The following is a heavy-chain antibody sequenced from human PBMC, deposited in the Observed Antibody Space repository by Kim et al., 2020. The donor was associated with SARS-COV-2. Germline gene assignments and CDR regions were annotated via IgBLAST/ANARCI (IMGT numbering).Heavy chain of an antibody. Sequence: SETLSLTCAVYGGSFSGHFWSWIRQPPGKGLEWIGEIIDTGRTNYNPSLKSRSTISIDTSKDQFSLKMTSLTAADTSVYYCASSGGQGDFSDYWGQGTLVTVSS. D-gene: IGHD3-16*02. V-gene: IGHV4-34*12. J-gene: IGHJ4*02. CDR2: IIDTGRT. CDR3: ASSGGQGDFSDY. CDR1: GGSFSGHF.